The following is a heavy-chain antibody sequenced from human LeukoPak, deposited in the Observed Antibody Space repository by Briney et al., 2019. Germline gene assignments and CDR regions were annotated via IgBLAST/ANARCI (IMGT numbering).Heavy chain of an antibody. Sequence: ASVKVSCKASGYTFTGYYMHWVRQAPGQGLEWMGWINPNSGGTKNTQKFQGRVTVTRDTSISTAYMEVRSLRSEDTAVYYCARGASRSFDYWGQGTLVTISS. V-gene: IGHV1-2*02. CDR2: INPNSGGT. CDR3: ARGASRSFDY. CDR1: GYTFTGYY. J-gene: IGHJ4*02.